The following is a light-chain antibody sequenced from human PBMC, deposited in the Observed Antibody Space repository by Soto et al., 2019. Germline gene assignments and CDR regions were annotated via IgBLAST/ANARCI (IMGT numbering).Light chain of an antibody. CDR3: ATWDDRLGAPL. J-gene: IGLJ2*01. CDR1: SSNIGSNP. V-gene: IGLV1-44*01. Sequence: QSLLTQPPSTSGTPGQRVTVSCSGGSSNIGSNPVDWYQQLPGTAPKLLIYKDDQRPSGVPDRFSGSRSDASASLAISGLRSEDEADYFCATWDDRLGAPLFGGGTQLTVL. CDR2: KDD.